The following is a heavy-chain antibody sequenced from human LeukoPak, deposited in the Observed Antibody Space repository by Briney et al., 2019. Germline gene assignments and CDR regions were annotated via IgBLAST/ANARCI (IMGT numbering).Heavy chain of an antibody. J-gene: IGHJ4*02. CDR1: GFTFSSSG. Sequence: PAGSLRLSCAASGFTFSSSGMHWVRQAPGKGLEWVAVISYDGSNKYYADSVKGRFTISRDNSKNTLYLQMNSLRAGDTAVYYCAKDSYDRSGYYYYYFAYWGQGTQVTVSS. V-gene: IGHV3-30*18. CDR2: ISYDGSNK. CDR3: AKDSYDRSGYYYYYFAY. D-gene: IGHD3-22*01.